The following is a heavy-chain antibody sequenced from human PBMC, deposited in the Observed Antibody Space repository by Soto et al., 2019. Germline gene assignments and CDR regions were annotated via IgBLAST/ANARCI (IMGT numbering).Heavy chain of an antibody. J-gene: IGHJ4*02. D-gene: IGHD2-8*02. Sequence: QVQLVESGGGVVQPGRSLRLSCAASGFTFSSYAMHWVRQAPGKGLEWVAVISYDGSNRYYAYSVKGRFTISRDNSKNTLYLQMNSLRAEDTAVYYCARDTEGAGDYWGQGTLVTVSS. CDR3: ARDTEGAGDY. CDR2: ISYDGSNR. CDR1: GFTFSSYA. V-gene: IGHV3-30-3*01.